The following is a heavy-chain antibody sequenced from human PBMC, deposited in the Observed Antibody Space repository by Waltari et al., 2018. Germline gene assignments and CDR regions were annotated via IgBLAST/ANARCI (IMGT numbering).Heavy chain of an antibody. V-gene: IGHV3-23*04. Sequence: EVQLVESGGGLVQPGGSLRLSCVASGFTFGDFAMSWVRQAPGKGLEWVAAITNRGENKYYPDSVKGRFTISRVNSENTLYLQMSSRRAEDTALYYCAKGHLGHDYWGQGTSVTVSS. J-gene: IGHJ4*02. CDR1: GFTFGDFA. D-gene: IGHD2-8*01. CDR3: AKGHLGHDY. CDR2: ITNRGENK.